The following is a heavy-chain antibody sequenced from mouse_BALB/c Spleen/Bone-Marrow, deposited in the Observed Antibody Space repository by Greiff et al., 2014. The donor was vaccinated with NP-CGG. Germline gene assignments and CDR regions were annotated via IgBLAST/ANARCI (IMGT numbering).Heavy chain of an antibody. Sequence: EVQLQQSGPDLVKPGASVKISCKASGYSFTGYYMHWVKQSHGKSLEWIGRVNPNNGGTSYSQKFKGKAILTVDKSSSTAYMEXXXXXXXXSAVYYCARGDYGSSYRYFDVWGAGTTVTVSS. CDR1: GYSFTGYY. J-gene: IGHJ1*01. CDR3: ARGDYGSSYRYFDV. D-gene: IGHD1-1*01. CDR2: VNPNNGGT. V-gene: IGHV1-26*01.